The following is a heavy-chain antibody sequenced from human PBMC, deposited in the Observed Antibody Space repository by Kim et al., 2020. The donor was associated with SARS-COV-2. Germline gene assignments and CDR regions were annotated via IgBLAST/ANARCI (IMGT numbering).Heavy chain of an antibody. V-gene: IGHV3-48*03. Sequence: GGSLRLSCAASGFTFSSYEMNWVRQAPGKGLEWVSYISSSGSTIYYADSVKGRFTISRDNAKNSLYLQMNSLRAEDTAVYYCASEIQLWPLDYWGQGTLVTVSS. J-gene: IGHJ4*02. CDR1: GFTFSSYE. CDR2: ISSSGSTI. CDR3: ASEIQLWPLDY. D-gene: IGHD5-18*01.